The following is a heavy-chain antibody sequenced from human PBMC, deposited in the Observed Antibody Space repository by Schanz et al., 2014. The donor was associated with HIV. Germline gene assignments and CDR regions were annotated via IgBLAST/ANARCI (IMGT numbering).Heavy chain of an antibody. CDR3: ARGLPADY. J-gene: IGHJ4*02. CDR1: GFTFSTYG. V-gene: IGHV3-33*03. D-gene: IGHD5-18*01. Sequence: QVQVVESGGRVVQPGRSLRLSCAASGFTFSTYGMHWVRQAPGKGLEWVAVIWYDGSNKYYADSVKGRFSISRDSAKNTLYLEMNSLRPEDTAVYYCARGLPADYWGQGTLVTVSS. CDR2: IWYDGSNK.